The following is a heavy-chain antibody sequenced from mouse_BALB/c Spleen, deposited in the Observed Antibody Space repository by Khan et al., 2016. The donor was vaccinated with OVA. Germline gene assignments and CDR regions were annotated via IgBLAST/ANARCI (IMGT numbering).Heavy chain of an antibody. CDR1: GYTFTSYT. D-gene: IGHD2-14*01. J-gene: IGHJ3*01. V-gene: IGHV1-4*01. Sequence: QIQLVQSGAELARPGASVKMSCKASGYTFTSYTMHWVKQRPGQGLDWIGYINPTNGYTNYNQKFKDKATLTADKSSSTAYMQLSSLTSDDSAVYYCSRDGAYYRNDGWFAYGGQGTLVTVSA. CDR3: SRDGAYYRNDGWFAY. CDR2: INPTNGYT.